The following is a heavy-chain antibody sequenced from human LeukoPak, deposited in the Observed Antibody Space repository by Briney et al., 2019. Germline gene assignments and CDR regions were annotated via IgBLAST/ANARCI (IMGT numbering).Heavy chain of an antibody. CDR2: ITNSGSTF. V-gene: IGHV3-11*04. CDR1: GFTFSYYY. Sequence: GGSLTLSCAASGFTFSYYYMGWIRQAPGKGLEWVSYITNSGSTFYYTDSIRGRFTISRDNAKNSLYLQMNSLRAEDTAVYYCARRHCSSTTTCPLVDYWGQGTLVTVSS. CDR3: ARRHCSSTTTCPLVDY. D-gene: IGHD2-2*01. J-gene: IGHJ4*02.